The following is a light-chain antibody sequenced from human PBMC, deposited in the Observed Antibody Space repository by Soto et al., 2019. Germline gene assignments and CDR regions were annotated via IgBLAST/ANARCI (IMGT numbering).Light chain of an antibody. V-gene: IGLV2-8*01. CDR3: SSYAASNDFYFV. CDR1: SSEVGGYNY. CDR2: EVT. Sequence: QSALTQPPSASGSPGQSVTISCTGTSSEVGGYNYVSWYQQYPGRAPKLMIYEVTKRPSGVPDRFSGSKSGNTASLTVSRLQAEDEADYYCSSYAASNDFYFVFGGGTKLNVL. J-gene: IGLJ3*02.